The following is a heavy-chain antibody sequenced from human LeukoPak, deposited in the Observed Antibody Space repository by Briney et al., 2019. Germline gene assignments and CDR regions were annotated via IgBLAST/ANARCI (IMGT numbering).Heavy chain of an antibody. V-gene: IGHV5-51*01. CDR2: MHPGDSNT. CDR1: GYTFTNYW. J-gene: IGHJ6*02. CDR3: VRQEGSASWGYYGVDV. D-gene: IGHD2-2*01. Sequence: GESLKISCKGAGYTFTNYWIGWVRQMPGKGLEWMGIMHPGDSNTRYSPSFQGQVTISVDKSISTAYLQWSSLKASDTAMYYWVRQEGSASWGYYGVDVWGQGTTVTVSS.